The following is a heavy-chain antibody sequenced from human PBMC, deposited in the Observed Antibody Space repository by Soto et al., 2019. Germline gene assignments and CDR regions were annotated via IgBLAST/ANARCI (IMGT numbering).Heavy chain of an antibody. CDR3: ASQYSRTY. CDR2: ISYDGSNK. CDR1: GFTFSSYG. Sequence: GGSLRLSCAASGFTFSSYGMHWVRQAPGKGLEWVAVISYDGSNKYYADSVKGRFTISRDNSKNTLYLQMNSLRAEDTAVYYCASQYSRTYWGQGTLVTVSS. V-gene: IGHV3-30*03. D-gene: IGHD6-6*01. J-gene: IGHJ4*02.